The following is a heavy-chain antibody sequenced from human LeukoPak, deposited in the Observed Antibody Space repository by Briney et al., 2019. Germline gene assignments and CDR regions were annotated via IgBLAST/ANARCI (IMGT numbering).Heavy chain of an antibody. CDR3: AKDSSVPYGITE. J-gene: IGHJ4*02. CDR1: GFTFRKYA. CDR2: ISPSDGNT. D-gene: IGHD4-17*01. Sequence: GGSLRLSCAASGFTFRKYAMSWVRQAPGKGLEWVSAISPSDGNTFYADSVKGRFTISRDNSKNTLSLQMNSLRAEDTALYYCAKDSSVPYGITEWGQGTLVTVSS. V-gene: IGHV3-23*01.